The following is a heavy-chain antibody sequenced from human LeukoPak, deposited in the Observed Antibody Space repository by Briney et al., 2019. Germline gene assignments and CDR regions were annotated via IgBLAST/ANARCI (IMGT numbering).Heavy chain of an antibody. V-gene: IGHV1-69*05. Sequence: SVKVSCKASEGTFSSYAISWVRQAPGQGLEWMGGIIPIFGTANYAQKFQGRVTITTDESTSTAYMELSSLRSEDTAVYYCARGLWPFFQHWGQGTLVTVSS. J-gene: IGHJ1*01. D-gene: IGHD4/OR15-4a*01. CDR2: IIPIFGTA. CDR3: ARGLWPFFQH. CDR1: EGTFSSYA.